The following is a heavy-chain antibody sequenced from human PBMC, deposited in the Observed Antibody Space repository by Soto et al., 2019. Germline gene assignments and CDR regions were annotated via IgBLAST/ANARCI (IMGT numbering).Heavy chain of an antibody. CDR3: ARPVFRSGYDYGY. J-gene: IGHJ4*02. CDR2: IYYSGST. V-gene: IGHV4-39*01. D-gene: IGHD5-12*01. CDR1: GGSISSSSYY. Sequence: QLQLQESGPGLVKPSETLSLTCTVSGGSISSSSYYWGWIRQPPGKGLEWIGSIYYSGSTYYNPSLKSRVTISVDTSKNQFSLKLSSVTAADTAVYYCARPVFRSGYDYGYWGQGTLVTVSS.